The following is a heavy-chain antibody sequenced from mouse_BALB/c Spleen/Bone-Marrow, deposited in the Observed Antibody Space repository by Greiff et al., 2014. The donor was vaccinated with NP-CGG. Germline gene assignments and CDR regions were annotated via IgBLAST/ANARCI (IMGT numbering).Heavy chain of an antibody. Sequence: EVHLVESGAELVKPGASVKLSCTASGFNIKDTYMHWVKQRPEQGLEWIGRFDPANGNTKYDPKFQGKATITADTSSNTAYLQLSSLTSEDTAVYYCALYYYGSSGFACWGQGTLVTVSA. CDR2: FDPANGNT. CDR1: GFNIKDTY. V-gene: IGHV14-3*02. CDR3: ALYYYGSSGFAC. J-gene: IGHJ3*01. D-gene: IGHD1-1*01.